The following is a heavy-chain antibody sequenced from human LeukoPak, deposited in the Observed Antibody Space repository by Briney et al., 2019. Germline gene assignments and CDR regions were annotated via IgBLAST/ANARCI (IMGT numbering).Heavy chain of an antibody. J-gene: IGHJ4*02. Sequence: GSLRLSCAASGFTFSNAWMSWIRQPPGKGLEWIGYIYYSGSTNYNPSLKSRVTISVDTSKNQLSLKLSSVTAADTAVYYCARVGEDSSGWYADYWGQGTLVTVSS. V-gene: IGHV4-59*01. D-gene: IGHD6-19*01. CDR3: ARVGEDSSGWYADY. CDR2: IYYSGST. CDR1: GFTFSNAW.